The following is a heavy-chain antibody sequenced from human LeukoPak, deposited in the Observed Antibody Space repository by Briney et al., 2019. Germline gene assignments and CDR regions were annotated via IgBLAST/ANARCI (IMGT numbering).Heavy chain of an antibody. D-gene: IGHD2-2*01. CDR1: GFPFSSYE. V-gene: IGHV3-48*03. CDR3: AEGVVPAAMPGGDYMDV. CDR2: ISSSGSTI. J-gene: IGHJ6*03. Sequence: GGSLRLFCAASGFPFSSYEMNWVRQAPGKGLAWVSYISSSGSTIFYADSVQGRFTISRDNAKNSLYLQMNSLRAEDTAVYYCAEGVVPAAMPGGDYMDVWGKGTTVTISS.